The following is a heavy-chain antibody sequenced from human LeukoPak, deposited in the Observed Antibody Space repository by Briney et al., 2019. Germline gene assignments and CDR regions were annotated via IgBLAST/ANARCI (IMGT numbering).Heavy chain of an antibody. CDR3: AKEIGGDPNYFDY. D-gene: IGHD4-17*01. Sequence: GGSLRLSCAASGFTFSSYGMHWVRQAPGKGLEWVAFIRYDGNNKYYADSVKGRFTISRDNSKNTLYVQMNSLRAEDTAVYYCAKEIGGDPNYFDYWGQGTLVTVSS. CDR1: GFTFSSYG. J-gene: IGHJ4*02. V-gene: IGHV3-30*02. CDR2: IRYDGNNK.